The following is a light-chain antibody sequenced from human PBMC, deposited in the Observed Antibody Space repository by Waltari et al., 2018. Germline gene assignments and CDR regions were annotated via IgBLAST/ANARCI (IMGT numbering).Light chain of an antibody. J-gene: IGLJ2*01. CDR1: SSDVGGHHY. Sequence: QSALTQPASVSGSPGQSITISCTGTSSDVGGHHYVSWYQHHPGKATKLMIYEVNNRPSGMSTRFCGSKSGNTASLTISDIQAENEADCHCSSNTSFNTVVIGGVTKLTVL. CDR2: EVN. V-gene: IGLV2-14*01. CDR3: SSNTSFNTVV.